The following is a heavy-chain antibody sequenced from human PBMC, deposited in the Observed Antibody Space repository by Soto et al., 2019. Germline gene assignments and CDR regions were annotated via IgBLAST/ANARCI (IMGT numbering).Heavy chain of an antibody. CDR2: ISGSGGST. J-gene: IGHJ4*02. Sequence: EVQLLESGGGLVQPGGSLRLSCAVSGFTFSSYAMNWVRQPPGKGLQWVSGISGSGGSTYHADSVKGRFTISRDNSKNTLSLQMNSLRVEDTAVYYCAKDRGDGTNSDYWGQGTLVTVSS. CDR3: AKDRGDGTNSDY. V-gene: IGHV3-23*01. CDR1: GFTFSSYA. D-gene: IGHD2-8*01.